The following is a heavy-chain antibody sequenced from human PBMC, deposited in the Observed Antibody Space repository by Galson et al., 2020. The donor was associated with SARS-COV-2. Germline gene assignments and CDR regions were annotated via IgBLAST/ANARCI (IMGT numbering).Heavy chain of an antibody. CDR2: IYYSGST. D-gene: IGHD3-10*01. CDR3: ARGWPMVRGVIIPRWFDP. V-gene: IGHV4-59*01. Sequence: SETLSLTCTVSGGSISSYYWSWIRQPPGKGLEWIGYIYYSGSTNYNPSLKSRVTISVDTSKNQFSLKLSSVTAADTAVYYCARGWPMVRGVIIPRWFDPWGQGTLVTVSS. J-gene: IGHJ5*02. CDR1: GGSISSYY.